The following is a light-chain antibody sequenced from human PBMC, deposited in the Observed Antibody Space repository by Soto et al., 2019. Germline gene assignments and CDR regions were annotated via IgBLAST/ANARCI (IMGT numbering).Light chain of an antibody. V-gene: IGKV3-20*01. Sequence: EIVLTQSPGTLSLSPGERATLSCRASQSVNSRNLAWYQQKPGQAPRLLIYAASSRATGIPDRFSGSGSGTDFTLTIRRLEPDDFAVYYCQQFARFPLFGQGTKLEIK. CDR1: QSVNSRN. CDR2: AAS. J-gene: IGKJ2*01. CDR3: QQFARFPL.